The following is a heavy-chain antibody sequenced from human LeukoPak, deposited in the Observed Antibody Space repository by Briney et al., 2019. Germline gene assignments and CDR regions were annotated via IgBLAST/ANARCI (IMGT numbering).Heavy chain of an antibody. CDR1: GYSFATYW. V-gene: IGHV5-51*01. CDR3: ARGVGAPSYYFDY. Sequence: GESLKISCKGTGYSFATYWIGWVRQMPGKGLEWMGIIYPGDSDTRYRPSFQGQVTFSADKSVSTAYLQWSSLKASDTAMYYCARGVGAPSYYFDYWGQGTLVTVSS. D-gene: IGHD1-26*01. CDR2: IYPGDSDT. J-gene: IGHJ4*02.